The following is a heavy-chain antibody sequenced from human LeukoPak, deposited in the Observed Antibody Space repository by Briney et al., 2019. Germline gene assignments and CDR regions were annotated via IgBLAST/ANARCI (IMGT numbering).Heavy chain of an antibody. D-gene: IGHD3-10*01. V-gene: IGHV5-51*01. CDR1: GYSFTTFW. CDR3: ARQRFTMRAYAGNWFDP. J-gene: IGHJ5*02. CDR2: IYPGDSDT. Sequence: GESLKISCKGSGYSFTTFWIAWVRQMPGKGLESTGVIYPGDSDTRYSPSFQGRVTISADKSISTAYLQWSSLKASDTAMYYCARQRFTMRAYAGNWFDPWGQGTLVTVSS.